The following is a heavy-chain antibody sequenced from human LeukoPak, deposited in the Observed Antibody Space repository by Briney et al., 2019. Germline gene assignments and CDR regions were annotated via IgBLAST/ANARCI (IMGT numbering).Heavy chain of an antibody. Sequence: GASVKVSCKASGYTFTGYYMHWVRQAPGKGLEWMGWINPNSGGTNYAQKFQGRVTMTRATSISTAYMELSRLRSDDTAVYYCARDKGSSWYGETYNWFDPWGQGTLVTVSS. CDR1: GYTFTGYY. CDR2: INPNSGGT. J-gene: IGHJ5*02. D-gene: IGHD6-13*01. CDR3: ARDKGSSWYGETYNWFDP. V-gene: IGHV1-2*02.